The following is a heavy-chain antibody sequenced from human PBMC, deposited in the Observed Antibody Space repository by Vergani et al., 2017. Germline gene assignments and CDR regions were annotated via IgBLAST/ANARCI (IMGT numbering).Heavy chain of an antibody. D-gene: IGHD3-3*01. CDR2: IYYSGST. CDR3: ARACDCWSGYYPQHPNWYFDL. Sequence: QVQLQESGPGLVKPSQTLSLTCTVSGGSISSGGYYWSWIRQHPGKGLEWIGYIYYSGSTYYNPSLKSLVTISVDTSKNQVSLKLNSVTAADTAVYYCARACDCWSGYYPQHPNWYFDLWGRGTLVTVSS. CDR1: GGSISSGGYY. V-gene: IGHV4-31*01. J-gene: IGHJ2*01.